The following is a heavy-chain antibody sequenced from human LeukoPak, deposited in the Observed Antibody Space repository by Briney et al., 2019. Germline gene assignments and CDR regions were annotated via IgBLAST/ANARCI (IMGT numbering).Heavy chain of an antibody. D-gene: IGHD4-11*01. J-gene: IGHJ4*02. CDR2: ISYRSGTI. CDR3: AKGQYYFDY. Sequence: GGSLRLSCVASGLSVSSNYMSWVRQAPGKGLEWVSHISYRSGTIYYGDSVKGRFTISRDNAKNTVYLQMNSLRAEDTAVYYCAKGQYYFDYWGQGTLVTVSS. CDR1: GLSVSSNY. V-gene: IGHV3-48*01.